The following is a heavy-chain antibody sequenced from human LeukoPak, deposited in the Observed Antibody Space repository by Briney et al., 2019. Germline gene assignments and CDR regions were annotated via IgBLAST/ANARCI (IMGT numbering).Heavy chain of an antibody. CDR2: ISGSGGST. CDR1: GFTFSSYA. V-gene: IGHV3-23*01. J-gene: IGHJ3*02. Sequence: GGSLRLSCAASGFTFSSYAMSWLRQAPGKGLEWVSAISGSGGSTYYADSVKGRFTISRDNSKNTLYLQMNSLRAEDTAVYYCDKDSVVTLDLDDFDICGQGKMVTVSS. D-gene: IGHD2-21*02. CDR3: DKDSVVTLDLDDFDI.